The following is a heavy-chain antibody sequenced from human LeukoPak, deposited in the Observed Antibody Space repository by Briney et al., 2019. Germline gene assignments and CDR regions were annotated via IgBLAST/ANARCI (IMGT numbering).Heavy chain of an antibody. V-gene: IGHV2-5*02. D-gene: IGHD3-9*01. Sequence: SGPTLVNPTQTLTLTCTFSGFSLSSSGVGVVWIRQPPGKALEWLALIYWDDDKRYSPSLKSRLTITKDTSKNQVVLTMTNMDPVDTATYYCAHGVRYFDWLLGYYFDYWGQGTLSPSPQ. J-gene: IGHJ4*02. CDR3: AHGVRYFDWLLGYYFDY. CDR2: IYWDDDK. CDR1: GFSLSSSGVG.